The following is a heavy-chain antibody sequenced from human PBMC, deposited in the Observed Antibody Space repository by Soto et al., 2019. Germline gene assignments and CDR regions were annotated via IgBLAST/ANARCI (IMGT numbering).Heavy chain of an antibody. J-gene: IGHJ5*02. Sequence: QITLKESGPTLVKPTQTLTLTCTFSGFSLSTSGVGVGWIRQPPGKALEWLALIYWDDDKRYSPSLKSRLTTTKAXPKXQXALTMTNMDPVDTATYYCAHLARAVAGGGPINWFDPWGQGTLVTVSS. CDR1: GFSLSTSGVG. D-gene: IGHD6-19*01. CDR2: IYWDDDK. CDR3: AHLARAVAGGGPINWFDP. V-gene: IGHV2-5*02.